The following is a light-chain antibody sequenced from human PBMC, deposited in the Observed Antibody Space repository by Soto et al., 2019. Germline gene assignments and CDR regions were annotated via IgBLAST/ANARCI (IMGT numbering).Light chain of an antibody. Sequence: EILLTQSPATLSLSPGERATLSCRASQSVSSYLAWYQQKPGQAPRLLIYDASNRATGIPARFSGSGSGTDFTLPISSLEPEDFAVYYCQQRSNWRTFGQGTKVEIK. J-gene: IGKJ1*01. CDR2: DAS. CDR1: QSVSSY. CDR3: QQRSNWRT. V-gene: IGKV3-11*01.